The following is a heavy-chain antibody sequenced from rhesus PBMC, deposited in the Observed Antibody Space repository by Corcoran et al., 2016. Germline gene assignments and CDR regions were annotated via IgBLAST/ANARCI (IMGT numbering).Heavy chain of an antibody. Sequence: EVQLVESGGGLVQPGGSLRLSCAASGFTFSSYGRSWVRQAPGKGLEWVSYISNGGGSTYYADSVKGRFTIARDNSKNTLSLQMNSLRAEDTAVYYSAKQRLALDYWGQGVLVTVSS. J-gene: IGHJ4*01. CDR1: GFTFSSYG. V-gene: IGHV3S5*01. D-gene: IGHD6-31*01. CDR2: ISNGGGST. CDR3: AKQRLALDY.